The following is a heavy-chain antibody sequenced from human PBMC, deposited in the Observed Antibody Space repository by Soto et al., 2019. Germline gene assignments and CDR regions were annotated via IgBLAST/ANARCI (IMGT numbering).Heavy chain of an antibody. Sequence: QVQLVESGGGAVQPGRSLRLSCAASGFTFTNYGTHWVRQAPGKGLEWVSIISYDGNHAYYADFVRGRFTISRDDSKNTLYLQLNSLRAEDTAVYYCAKDADYGSGSHDPPDYWGQGTLVAVSS. J-gene: IGHJ4*02. D-gene: IGHD3-10*01. V-gene: IGHV3-30*18. CDR3: AKDADYGSGSHDPPDY. CDR1: GFTFTNYG. CDR2: ISYDGNHA.